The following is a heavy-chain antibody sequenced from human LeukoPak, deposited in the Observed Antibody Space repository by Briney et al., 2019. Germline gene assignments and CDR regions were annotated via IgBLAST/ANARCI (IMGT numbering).Heavy chain of an antibody. J-gene: IGHJ4*02. CDR1: GSTLSSYD. CDR3: ARGEQWELLRWTGDY. D-gene: IGHD1-26*01. CDR2: IGIAGEK. V-gene: IGHV3-13*01. Sequence: GGSLRLSCAASGSTLSSYDMHWVRQATGKGLEWVSGIGIAGEKYYAGSVKGRFTISRENAKNSLYLQMDSLRAEDAAVYYCARGEQWELLRWTGDYWGQGTLVTVSS.